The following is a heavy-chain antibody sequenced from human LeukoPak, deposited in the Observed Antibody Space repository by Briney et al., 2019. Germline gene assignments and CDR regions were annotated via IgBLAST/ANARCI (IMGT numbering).Heavy chain of an antibody. Sequence: GGSLRLSCEVSGLTFSTYSMNWVRQAPGKGLEWISYISSSGSIRYYADSVKGRFTISRDNAKNSLYLQMNSLRDEDTAVYYCARGVIWFGESPKNWLGPDPWGQGTLLTVSS. CDR2: ISSSGSIR. CDR1: GLTFSTYS. CDR3: ARGVIWFGESPKNWLGPDP. V-gene: IGHV3-48*02. D-gene: IGHD3-10*01. J-gene: IGHJ5*02.